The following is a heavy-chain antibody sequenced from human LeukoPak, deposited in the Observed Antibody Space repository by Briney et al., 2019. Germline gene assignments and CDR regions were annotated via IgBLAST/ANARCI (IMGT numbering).Heavy chain of an antibody. J-gene: IGHJ2*01. CDR3: ARGFRDYDSSGYYPSPSRFWYFDL. D-gene: IGHD3-22*01. CDR1: GGTFSNYT. Sequence: SVKVSCKASGGTFSNYTISWVRQAPGQRLEWMGRIIPILGIANYAQKFQGRGTITADKSTSTAYMELSSLRSEDTAVYYCARGFRDYDSSGYYPSPSRFWYFDLWGRGTLVTVSS. V-gene: IGHV1-69*02. CDR2: IIPILGIA.